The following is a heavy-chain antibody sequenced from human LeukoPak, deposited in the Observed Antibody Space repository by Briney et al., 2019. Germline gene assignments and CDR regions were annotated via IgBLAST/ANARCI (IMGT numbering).Heavy chain of an antibody. J-gene: IGHJ4*02. V-gene: IGHV1-2*02. CDR2: INTHNGAT. D-gene: IGHD1-26*01. CDR3: AQGPIGGLRKGFDI. Sequence: ASVKVSCKASGNTFAGYYVHWVRQAPGQGLEWMGWINTHNGATNYAQHFQGRVTMTTDTAVTTAYMDLDGLISDDAAVYFCAQGPIGGLRKGFDIWGQGTLVTVSS. CDR1: GNTFAGYY.